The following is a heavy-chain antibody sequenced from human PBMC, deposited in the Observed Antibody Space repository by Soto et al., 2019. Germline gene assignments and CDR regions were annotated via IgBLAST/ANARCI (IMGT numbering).Heavy chain of an antibody. Sequence: SETLSLTCAVYGGSFSGYYWSWIRQPPGKGLEWIGEINHSGSTNYNPSLKSRVTISVDTSKNQFSLKLSSVTAADTAVYYCAGTRLLSGSGLDVWGQGTTVTVSS. CDR1: GGSFSGYY. CDR2: INHSGST. J-gene: IGHJ6*02. D-gene: IGHD3-10*01. V-gene: IGHV4-34*01. CDR3: AGTRLLSGSGLDV.